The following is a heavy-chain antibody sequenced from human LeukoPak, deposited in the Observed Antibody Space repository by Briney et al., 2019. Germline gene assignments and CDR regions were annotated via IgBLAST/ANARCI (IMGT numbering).Heavy chain of an antibody. CDR1: GFTVSSNY. CDR3: AREWQSGWFDP. D-gene: IGHD2-8*02. Sequence: GGSLRLSCAASGFTVSSNYMSWVRQAPGKGLEWVSVIYSGGSTYYADSEKGRFTISRDNSKNTLYLQMNSLRAEDTAVYYCAREWQSGWFDPWGQGTLATVSS. J-gene: IGHJ5*02. V-gene: IGHV3-53*01. CDR2: IYSGGST.